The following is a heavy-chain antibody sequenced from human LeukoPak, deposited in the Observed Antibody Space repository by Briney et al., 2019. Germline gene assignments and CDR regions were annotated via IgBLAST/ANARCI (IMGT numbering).Heavy chain of an antibody. D-gene: IGHD3-10*01. CDR3: ARSPYGSGSPLFDY. CDR2: IYHSGST. CDR1: GGSISSGGYS. J-gene: IGHJ4*02. V-gene: IGHV4-30-2*01. Sequence: SETLSLTCAVSGGSISSGGYSWSWIRQPPGKGLEWIGYIYHSGSTYYNPSLKSRVTISVDRSKNQFSLKLSSVTAADTAVYYCARSPYGSGSPLFDYWGQGTLVTVSS.